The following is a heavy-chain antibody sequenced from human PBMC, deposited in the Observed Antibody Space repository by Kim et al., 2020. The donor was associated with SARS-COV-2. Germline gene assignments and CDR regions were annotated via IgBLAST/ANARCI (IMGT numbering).Heavy chain of an antibody. V-gene: IGHV3-43*01. Sequence: GGSLRLSCVTSGFKFDDFSMHWVRQAPGMGLEWVSPINGDSRVTKYADSVKGRFTISRDNSRNTLYLQMNSLRYDDTALYYCAKEMKGRLGNCYAPWAQG. D-gene: IGHD2-2*01. CDR1: GFKFDDFS. CDR2: INGDSRVT. J-gene: IGHJ5*02. CDR3: AKEMKGRLGNCYAP.